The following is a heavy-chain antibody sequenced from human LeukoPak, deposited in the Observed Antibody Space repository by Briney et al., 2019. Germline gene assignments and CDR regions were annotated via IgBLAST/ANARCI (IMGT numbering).Heavy chain of an antibody. J-gene: IGHJ4*02. D-gene: IGHD1-14*01. Sequence: SQTLSLTCTVSGGSISSGSYYWSWIRQPAGKGLEWIGRIYTSGSTNYNPSLKSRVTISVDTSKNQFSLKLSSVTAADTAVYYCARGSAGYDLDYWGQGTLVTVSS. CDR1: GGSISSGSYY. V-gene: IGHV4-61*02. CDR3: ARGSAGYDLDY. CDR2: IYTSGST.